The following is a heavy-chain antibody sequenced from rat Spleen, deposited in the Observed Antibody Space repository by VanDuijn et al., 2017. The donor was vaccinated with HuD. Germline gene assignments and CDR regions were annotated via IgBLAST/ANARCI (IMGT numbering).Heavy chain of an antibody. Sequence: QVQLRESGPGLVQPSQTLSLTCTVSGFSLSNYGVIWVRQPPGKGLEWMGVIWGNGNTNYNSVFKSRLSISRDTSKSQVFLKMNNMQTEDTAMYFCARSDYSSPYYFDYWGQGVMVTVSS. CDR1: GFSLSNYG. CDR2: IWGNGNT. D-gene: IGHD1-2*01. J-gene: IGHJ2*01. CDR3: ARSDYSSPYYFDY. V-gene: IGHV2S61*01.